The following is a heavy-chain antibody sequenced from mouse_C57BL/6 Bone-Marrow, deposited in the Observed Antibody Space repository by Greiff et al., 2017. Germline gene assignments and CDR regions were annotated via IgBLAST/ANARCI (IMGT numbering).Heavy chain of an antibody. CDR2: IHPSNGGT. CDR3: ANDGDYVSVWFDY. J-gene: IGHJ3*01. D-gene: IGHD2-3*01. V-gene: IGHV1-19*01. Sequence: VKLMESGPVLVKPGASVKMSCKASGYTFTDYYMNWVKQSHGKSLEWIGRIHPSNGGTSYNQKFKGKATLTVDNSSSPAYMQLSSRTSEDSAVYVCANDGDYVSVWFDYWGQGTLVTVSA. CDR1: GYTFTDYY.